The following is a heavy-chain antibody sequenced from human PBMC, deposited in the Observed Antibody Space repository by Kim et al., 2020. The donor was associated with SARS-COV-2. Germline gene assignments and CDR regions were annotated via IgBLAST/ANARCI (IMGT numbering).Heavy chain of an antibody. J-gene: IGHJ6*02. CDR3: ATQPGVVQVWFDYYYGMDV. Sequence: SQTLSLTCTVSGYSISSGYYWGWIRQPPGKGLEWIGSIYHSGSTYYNPSLKSRVTISVDTSKNQFSLKLSSVTAADTAVYYCATQPGVVQVWFDYYYGMDVWGQGTTVTVSS. D-gene: IGHD5-18*01. V-gene: IGHV4-38-2*02. CDR1: GYSISSGYY. CDR2: IYHSGST.